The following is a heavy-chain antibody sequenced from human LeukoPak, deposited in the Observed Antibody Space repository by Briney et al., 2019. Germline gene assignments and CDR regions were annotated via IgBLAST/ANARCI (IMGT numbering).Heavy chain of an antibody. CDR2: ISSSSSYI. V-gene: IGHV3-21*01. CDR1: GFTFSSYS. Sequence: GGSLRLSCAASGFTFSSYSMNWVRQAPGKGLEWVSSISSSSSYIYYADSVKGRFTISRDNAKNSLYLQMNSLRAEDTAVYYCVRDSVAAAGEFDYWGQGTLVTASS. D-gene: IGHD6-13*01. J-gene: IGHJ4*02. CDR3: VRDSVAAAGEFDY.